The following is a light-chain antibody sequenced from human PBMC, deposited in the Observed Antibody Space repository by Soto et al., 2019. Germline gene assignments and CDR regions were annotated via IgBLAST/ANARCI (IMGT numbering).Light chain of an antibody. V-gene: IGLV2-14*01. CDR2: EVS. J-gene: IGLJ2*01. CDR3: SSYTSSTTLV. Sequence: QSVLTQPASVSGSPGQSITISCTGTSSDVGGYDYVSWYQQHPGKAPKLMMYEVSNRPSGVSNRFSGSKSGNTASLTISGLQAGDEADYFCSSYTSSTTLVFGGGTKVTVL. CDR1: SSDVGGYDY.